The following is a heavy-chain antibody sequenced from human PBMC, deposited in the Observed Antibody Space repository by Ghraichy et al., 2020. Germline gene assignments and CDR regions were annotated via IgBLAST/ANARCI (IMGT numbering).Heavy chain of an antibody. V-gene: IGHV3-30*18. CDR3: AKDRGAVTPCREYYGMDV. Sequence: GESLNISCAASGFTFSSYCMHWVRQAPGEGLELVAVISYDGSNKYYADSVKGRFTISRDNSKNTLYVQMNSLRAEDTAVYYCAKDRGAVTPCREYYGMDVWGQGTTVTVSS. CDR1: GFTFSSYC. CDR2: ISYDGSNK. J-gene: IGHJ6*02. D-gene: IGHD4-17*01.